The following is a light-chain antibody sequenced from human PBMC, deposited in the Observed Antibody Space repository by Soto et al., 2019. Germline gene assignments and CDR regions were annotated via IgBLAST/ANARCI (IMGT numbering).Light chain of an antibody. CDR3: QSYDSSLSGVV. CDR1: SSNIGAGYD. V-gene: IGLV1-40*01. Sequence: QSVLTQPPSVSGAPGQRVTISCTGSSSNIGAGYDVHWYQQLPGTAPKLLIYVNSNRPSGVPDRFSGSKSGTSASLAITWLQAEDEADYYCQSYDSSLSGVVFGGGTKLTVL. J-gene: IGLJ2*01. CDR2: VNS.